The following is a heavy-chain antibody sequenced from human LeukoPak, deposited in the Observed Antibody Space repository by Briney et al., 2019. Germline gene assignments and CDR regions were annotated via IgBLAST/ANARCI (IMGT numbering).Heavy chain of an antibody. V-gene: IGHV4-59*08. J-gene: IGHJ4*02. CDR1: GASISSYS. Sequence: PSETLSLTCTVSGASISSYSWSWIRQPPGKGLEWIGYIYDSGSTNYNPSLKSRVTISVDKSNNQFSLKLSSVTAADTAVYYCSRQMGGEDYWGQGTLVTVSS. D-gene: IGHD3-16*01. CDR3: SRQMGGEDY. CDR2: IYDSGST.